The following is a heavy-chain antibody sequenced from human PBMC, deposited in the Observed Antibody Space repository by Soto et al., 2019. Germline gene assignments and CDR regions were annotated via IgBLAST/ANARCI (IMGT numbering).Heavy chain of an antibody. CDR3: ARFGSGYDRLNY. V-gene: IGHV1-58*01. CDR2: IVVGSGNT. D-gene: IGHD5-12*01. CDR1: GFTFTSSA. J-gene: IGHJ4*02. Sequence: SVKVSCKASGFTFTSSAVQWVRQARGQRLEWIGWIVVGSGNTNYAQKFQERVTMTRNISTSTAYMELSSLRSEDTAVYYCARFGSGYDRLNYWGQGTLVTVSS.